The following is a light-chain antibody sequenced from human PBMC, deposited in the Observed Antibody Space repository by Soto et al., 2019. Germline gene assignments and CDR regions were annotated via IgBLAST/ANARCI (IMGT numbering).Light chain of an antibody. CDR2: VAS. CDR1: QNVGGRF. V-gene: IGKV3-20*01. CDR3: QQYGTSPLA. Sequence: EIALTQSPGTLSLSPGERATLSCRASQNVGGRFLAWYQQKPGQAPRLLINVASTRATGIPDRFSGSGSGTDFTLTISRLEPEDFAVYYCQQYGTSPLAFGQGTRLEIK. J-gene: IGKJ5*01.